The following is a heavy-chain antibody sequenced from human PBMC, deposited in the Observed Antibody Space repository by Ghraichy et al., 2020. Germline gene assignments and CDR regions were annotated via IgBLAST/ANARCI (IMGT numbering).Heavy chain of an antibody. J-gene: IGHJ4*02. D-gene: IGHD5-24*01. Sequence: ASVKVSCKSSGYTFTDFSMHWVRQAPGQGLEWMGWIDPSSATNYAQKFQGRVTMTRDTSISTVYMELSRLTSDDTAVYYCARGYNNDPAEARWGQGTLVTVSS. V-gene: IGHV1-2*02. CDR3: ARGYNNDPAEAR. CDR1: GYTFTDFS. CDR2: IDPSSAT.